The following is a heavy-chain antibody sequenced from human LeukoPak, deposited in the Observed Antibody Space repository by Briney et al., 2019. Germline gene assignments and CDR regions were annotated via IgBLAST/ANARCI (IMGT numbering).Heavy chain of an antibody. D-gene: IGHD3-16*01. CDR2: ITYSGGNT. J-gene: IGHJ4*02. V-gene: IGHV3-23*01. Sequence: PGRCLRLSCAASGFTFSSYSMSWVRQPPGEWLEWDSTITYSGGNTYYADSVTGWFTISRDNCKTSLYLQMNTLRAEDTAVYYCAKALSDLGGWGSYNYFDCWGQGNLVTVSS. CDR1: GFTFSSYS. CDR3: AKALSDLGGWGSYNYFDC.